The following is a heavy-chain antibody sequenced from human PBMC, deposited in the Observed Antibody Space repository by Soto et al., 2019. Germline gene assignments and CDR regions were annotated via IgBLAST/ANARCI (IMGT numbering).Heavy chain of an antibody. CDR1: GGSISSGGYS. CDR3: ARHGGPGIAVRPNP. J-gene: IGHJ5*02. D-gene: IGHD6-6*01. Sequence: PSETLSLTCAVSGGSISSGGYSWSWIRQPPGKGLEWIGYIFHSGSTFYNPSLKSRVTISVDTSKNQFSLKLSSVTAADTAVYYCARHGGPGIAVRPNPWGQETLVTVSS. CDR2: IFHSGST. V-gene: IGHV4-30-2*01.